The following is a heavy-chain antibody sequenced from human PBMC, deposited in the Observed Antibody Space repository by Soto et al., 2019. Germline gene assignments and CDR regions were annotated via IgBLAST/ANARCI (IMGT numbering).Heavy chain of an antibody. V-gene: IGHV5-51*01. Sequence: PGESLKISGKGSGYSFTKYWIGWVRQMPGKGLEWMGIIDPRDSDTNYSPSFQGHVTISADKSISTAYLQWSSLKASDTAMYYCARQRYTSGWLTGPNYYYYYGMDVWGQGTTVTVSS. CDR3: ARQRYTSGWLTGPNYYYYYGMDV. J-gene: IGHJ6*02. CDR1: GYSFTKYW. CDR2: IDPRDSDT. D-gene: IGHD6-19*01.